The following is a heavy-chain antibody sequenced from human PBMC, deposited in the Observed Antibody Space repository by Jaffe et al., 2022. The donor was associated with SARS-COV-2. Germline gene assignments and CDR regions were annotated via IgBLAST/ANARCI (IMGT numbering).Heavy chain of an antibody. CDR2: IWYDGSNK. CDR1: GFTFSSYG. CDR3: ARDFVEGVPYYYYYYGMDV. V-gene: IGHV3-33*01. D-gene: IGHD3-10*01. Sequence: QVQLVESGGGVVQPGRSLRLSCAASGFTFSSYGMHWVRQAPGKGLEWVAVIWYDGSNKYYADSVKGRFTISRDNSKNTLYLQMNSLRAEDTAVYYCARDFVEGVPYYYYYYGMDVWGQGTTVTVSS. J-gene: IGHJ6*02.